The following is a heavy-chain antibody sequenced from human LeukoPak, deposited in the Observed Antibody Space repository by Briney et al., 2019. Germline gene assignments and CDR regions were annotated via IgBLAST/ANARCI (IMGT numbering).Heavy chain of an antibody. J-gene: IGHJ4*02. Sequence: GGSLRLSCAVSGITLNNYGMSWVRQAPGKGLEWVAGISDSGGSTNYADSVKGRFTISRDNPKNTLYLQMNSLRAEDTAVYFCARRGVVIRVILVGFHKEAFYFDSWGQGALVTVSS. CDR2: ISDSGGST. D-gene: IGHD3-22*01. CDR3: ARRGVVIRVILVGFHKEAFYFDS. CDR1: GITLNNYG. V-gene: IGHV3-23*01.